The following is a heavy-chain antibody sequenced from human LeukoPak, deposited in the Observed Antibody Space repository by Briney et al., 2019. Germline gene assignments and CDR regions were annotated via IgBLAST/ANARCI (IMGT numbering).Heavy chain of an antibody. CDR3: ARVAWQPDYYYGMDV. J-gene: IGHJ6*02. CDR1: GFTFSSYG. CDR2: ISYDGSNK. V-gene: IGHV3-30*03. D-gene: IGHD5-12*01. Sequence: GGSLRLSCAASGFTFSSYGMHWVRQAPGKGLEWVAVISYDGSNKYYADSVKGRFTISRDNSKNTLYLQMNSLRAEDTAVYYCARVAWQPDYYYGMDVWGQGTTVTVSS.